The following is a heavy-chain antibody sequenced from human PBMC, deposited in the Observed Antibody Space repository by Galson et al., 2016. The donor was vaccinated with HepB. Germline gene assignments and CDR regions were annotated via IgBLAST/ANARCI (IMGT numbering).Heavy chain of an antibody. CDR2: VDQSGRT. D-gene: IGHD3-10*01. J-gene: IGHJ3*01. CDR3: VRSGDSGAFGF. CDR1: GYAISSGYDY. Sequence: LTCTVSGYAISSGYDYWGWIRQPPGKGLEWIASVDQSGRTYHNPSLTRRVTISVDTSKNEFPLKLNSLTAADTAVFYSVRSGDSGAFGFWGQGTLVNVSS. V-gene: IGHV4-38-2*02.